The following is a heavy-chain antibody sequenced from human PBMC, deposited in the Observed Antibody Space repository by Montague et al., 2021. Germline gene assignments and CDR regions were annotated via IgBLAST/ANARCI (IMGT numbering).Heavy chain of an antibody. CDR2: VYKRGDT. V-gene: IGHV4-4*07. CDR1: GDSISSYEYY. D-gene: IGHD3-10*01. J-gene: IGHJ3*02. CDR3: ARDSPVVEPWVGEHKGAFDI. Sequence: SETLSLTCSVSGDSISSYEYYWTWIRQPAGRGLEWIGRVYKRGDTNTNPSLRSRLTLSVDTSKNHFSLTLTSVTAADTAVYFCARDSPVVEPWVGEHKGAFDIWGQGTTVTVSS.